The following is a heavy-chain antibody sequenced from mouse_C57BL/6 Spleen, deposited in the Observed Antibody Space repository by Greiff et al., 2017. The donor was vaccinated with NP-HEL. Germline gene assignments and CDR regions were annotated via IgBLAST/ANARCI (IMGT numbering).Heavy chain of an antibody. CDR2: IHPNSGST. D-gene: IGHD1-1*02. Sequence: VQLQQPGAELVKPGASVKLSCKASGYTFTSYWMHWVKQRPGQGLEWIGMIHPNSGSTNYNEKFKSKATLTVDKSSSTAYMQLSSLTSEDSAVYYCAREGKGWFFDYWGQGTTLTVSS. CDR3: AREGKGWFFDY. V-gene: IGHV1-64*01. CDR1: GYTFTSYW. J-gene: IGHJ2*01.